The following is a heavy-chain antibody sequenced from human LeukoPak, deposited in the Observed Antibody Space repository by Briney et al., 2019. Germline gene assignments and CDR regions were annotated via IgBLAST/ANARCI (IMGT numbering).Heavy chain of an antibody. D-gene: IGHD3-10*01. CDR1: GFTFSSYA. CDR3: ARDLFGMLRGPYFDY. J-gene: IGHJ4*02. Sequence: PGGSLRLSCAASGFTFSSYAMHWVREAPGKGLEWVAVISYDGSNKFNADSVKGRFTISRDNSKNTLYLQMNSLRAEDTAVYYCARDLFGMLRGPYFDYWGQGTLVTVSS. V-gene: IGHV3-30-3*01. CDR2: ISYDGSNK.